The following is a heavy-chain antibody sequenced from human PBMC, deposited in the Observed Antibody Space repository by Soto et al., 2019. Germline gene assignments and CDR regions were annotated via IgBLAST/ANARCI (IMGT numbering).Heavy chain of an antibody. Sequence: PGGSLRLSCAASGFTFSSYGMHWVRQAPGKGLEWVAVIWYDGSNKYYVDSVKGRFTISRDNAKNSLYLQMNSLRAEDTAVYYCARHVWGDYRFSAFDIWGQGTMVTVSS. V-gene: IGHV3-33*01. CDR2: IWYDGSNK. J-gene: IGHJ3*02. CDR1: GFTFSSYG. D-gene: IGHD4-17*01. CDR3: ARHVWGDYRFSAFDI.